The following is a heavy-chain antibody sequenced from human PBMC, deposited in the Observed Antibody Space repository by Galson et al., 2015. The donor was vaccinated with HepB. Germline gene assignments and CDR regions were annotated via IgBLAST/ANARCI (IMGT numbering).Heavy chain of an antibody. Sequence: SVKVSCKASGSTFTSYDINWVRQATGQGLEWMGWMNPNSGNTGYAQKFQGRVTMTRNTSISTAYMELSSLRSEDTAVYYCARAGGRGYDFWSGYSATPMDVWGQGTTVTVSS. J-gene: IGHJ6*02. CDR2: MNPNSGNT. CDR3: ARAGGRGYDFWSGYSATPMDV. D-gene: IGHD3-3*01. V-gene: IGHV1-8*01. CDR1: GSTFTSYD.